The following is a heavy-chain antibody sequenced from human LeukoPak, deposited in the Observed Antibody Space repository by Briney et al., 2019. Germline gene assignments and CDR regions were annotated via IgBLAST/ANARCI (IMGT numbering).Heavy chain of an antibody. Sequence: ASVKVSCKASGYTFTGYYMHWVRQAPGQGLEWMGWINPNSGGTNYAQKFQGRVTMTRDTSISTAYMELSRLRSDDTAVYYCARDMGVATGTFVYWGQGTLVTVSS. CDR1: GYTFTGYY. CDR3: ARDMGVATGTFVY. CDR2: INPNSGGT. D-gene: IGHD5-12*01. V-gene: IGHV1-2*02. J-gene: IGHJ4*02.